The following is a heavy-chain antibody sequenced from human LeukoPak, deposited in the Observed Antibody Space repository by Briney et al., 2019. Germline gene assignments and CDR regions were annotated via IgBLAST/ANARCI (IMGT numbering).Heavy chain of an antibody. V-gene: IGHV1-2*04. Sequence: VASVKVSCKASGYTFTSYGISWVRQAPGQGLEWMGWINPNSGGTNYAQKFQGWVTMTRDTSISTAYMELSRLRSDDTAVYYCARGFYDSSGYYLVYWGQGTLVTVSS. CDR1: GYTFTSYG. D-gene: IGHD3-22*01. J-gene: IGHJ4*02. CDR3: ARGFYDSSGYYLVY. CDR2: INPNSGGT.